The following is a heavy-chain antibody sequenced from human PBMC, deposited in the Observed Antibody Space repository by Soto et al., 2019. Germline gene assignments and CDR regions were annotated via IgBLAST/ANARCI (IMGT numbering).Heavy chain of an antibody. CDR2: INEDGSHI. Sequence: EVQLVESGGGLVQPGGSLRVSCTASESTFSSHWMHWVRQAPGKGLVWVSRINEDGSHILYADSVKGRFTISRDNAKNTLFLQMSSLRAEDTAIYYCSRGSSGWSGIDYWGPGTLVTVSS. CDR3: SRGSSGWSGIDY. J-gene: IGHJ4*02. CDR1: ESTFSSHW. V-gene: IGHV3-74*01. D-gene: IGHD6-19*01.